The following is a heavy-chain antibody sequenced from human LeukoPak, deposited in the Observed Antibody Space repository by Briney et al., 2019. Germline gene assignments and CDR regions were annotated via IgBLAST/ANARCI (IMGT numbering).Heavy chain of an antibody. D-gene: IGHD3-22*01. J-gene: IGHJ4*02. CDR1: GFTFRNYW. V-gene: IGHV3-7*01. Sequence: GGSLRLSCAASGFTFRNYWMGWVRQAPGKGLEWVGNIKQDGSERNYVDSVKGRFTISRDNAKKSLYLQMNSLRAEDTAVYYCARDWGAYYHFFDYWGQGTLVTVSS. CDR3: ARDWGAYYHFFDY. CDR2: IKQDGSER.